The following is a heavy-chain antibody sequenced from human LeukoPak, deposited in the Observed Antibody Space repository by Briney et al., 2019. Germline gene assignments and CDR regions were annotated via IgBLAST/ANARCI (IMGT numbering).Heavy chain of an antibody. CDR3: AKELRVPAAIVYYYYGMDV. D-gene: IGHD2-2*01. V-gene: IGHV3-30*18. Sequence: GGSLRLSCAASGFTFSSYSFNWVRQAPGKGLEWVAVISYDGSNKYYADPVKGRFTISRGNSKNTLYLQMNSLRAEDTAVYYCAKELRVPAAIVYYYYGMDVWGQGTTVTVSS. CDR2: ISYDGSNK. CDR1: GFTFSSYS. J-gene: IGHJ6*02.